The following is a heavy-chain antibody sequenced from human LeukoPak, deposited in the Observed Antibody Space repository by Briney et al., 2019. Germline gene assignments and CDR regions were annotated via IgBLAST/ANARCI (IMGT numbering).Heavy chain of an antibody. Sequence: PGGSLRLSCAASGFTFSSYDMHWVRQATGKGLEWVSAIGTAGDTYYPGSVKGRFTISRENAKNSLYLQMNSLRAGDTAVYYCARGGRAHCSSTSCYDRGWYYYYGMDVWGQGTTVTVSS. V-gene: IGHV3-13*01. CDR3: ARGGRAHCSSTSCYDRGWYYYYGMDV. CDR1: GFTFSSYD. J-gene: IGHJ6*02. D-gene: IGHD2-2*01. CDR2: IGTAGDT.